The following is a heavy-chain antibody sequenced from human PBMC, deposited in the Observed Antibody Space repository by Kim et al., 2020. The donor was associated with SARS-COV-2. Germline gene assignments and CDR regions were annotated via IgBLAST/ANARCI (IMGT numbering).Heavy chain of an antibody. D-gene: IGHD1-7*01. CDR2: MNPNSGNT. V-gene: IGHV1-8*01. CDR3: ARGGVRYNWNYEGGYYYYGMDV. J-gene: IGHJ6*02. CDR1: GYTFTSYD. Sequence: ASVKVSCKASGYTFTSYDINWVRQATGQGLEWMGWMNPNSGNTGYAQKFQGRVTMTRNTSISTAYMELSSLRSEDTAVYYCARGGVRYNWNYEGGYYYYGMDVWGQGTTVTVSS.